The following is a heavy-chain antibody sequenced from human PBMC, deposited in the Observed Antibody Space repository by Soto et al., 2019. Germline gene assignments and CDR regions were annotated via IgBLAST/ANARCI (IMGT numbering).Heavy chain of an antibody. V-gene: IGHV3-33*01. J-gene: IGHJ3*02. D-gene: IGHD6-19*01. Sequence: QVQLVESGGGVVQPGRSLRLSCAASGFTFSSYGMHWVRQAPGKGLEWVAVIWYDASNKYYADSVKGRFTISRDNSKNTLYLQMNSLRGDDTAVYYCATLASKNGFDIWGQGTMDTVSS. CDR2: IWYDASNK. CDR1: GFTFSSYG. CDR3: ATLASKNGFDI.